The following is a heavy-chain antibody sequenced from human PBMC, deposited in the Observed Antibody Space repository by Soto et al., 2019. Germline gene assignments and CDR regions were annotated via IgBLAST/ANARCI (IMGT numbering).Heavy chain of an antibody. CDR2: ISRGSRFL. Sequence: GGSLRLSCAASGFNFETYSMNWVRQTPGKGLEWVSSISRGSRFLHYADSMKGRFIISREDAESSLFLQIDSLRVEDTGVYFCARDYFGSGPDYYLDVWGTGTTVTVS. D-gene: IGHD3-10*01. V-gene: IGHV3-21*01. CDR3: ARDYFGSGPDYYLDV. CDR1: GFNFETYS. J-gene: IGHJ6*03.